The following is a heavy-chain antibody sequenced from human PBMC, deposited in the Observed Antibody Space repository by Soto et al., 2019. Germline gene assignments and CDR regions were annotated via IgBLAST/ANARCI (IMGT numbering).Heavy chain of an antibody. J-gene: IGHJ5*02. CDR2: ISGSGDRT. CDR1: GITISNYP. D-gene: IGHD2-15*01. V-gene: IGHV3-23*01. CDR3: VKDDGGPPPTPPP. Sequence: EVQLLESGGGLVQPGGSLRLSCAASGITISNYPMSWVRQAPGKGLEWVSGISGSGDRTYYADSAKGRFTISKDISKNSLSLKVDRLAVDATALYFCVKDDGGPPPTPPPGGQEPLVPVS.